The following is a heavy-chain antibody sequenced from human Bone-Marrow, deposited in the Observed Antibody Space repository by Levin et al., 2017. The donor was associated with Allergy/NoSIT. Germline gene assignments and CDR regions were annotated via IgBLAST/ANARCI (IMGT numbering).Heavy chain of an antibody. CDR2: ISYSGST. CDR3: ARGSWFDP. CDR1: GGSINSYY. J-gene: IGHJ5*02. Sequence: PSETLSLTCTVSGGSINSYYWSWIRQPPGKGLEWIGYISYSGSTRYNPSLKSRVTISVDTSKNQLSLSLTSVTAADTAVYYCARGSWFDPWGQGTLVTVSS. V-gene: IGHV4-59*01.